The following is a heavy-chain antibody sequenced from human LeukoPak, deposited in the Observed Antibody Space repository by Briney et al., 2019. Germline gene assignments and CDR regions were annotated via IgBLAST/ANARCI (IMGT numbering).Heavy chain of an antibody. Sequence: SETLSLTCTVSGGSISSGDYYWSWIRQPPGKGLEWIGYINYSGSTYYNPSLKSRVTISVDTSKNQFSLKLSSVTAADTAVYYCARSDIWGSYRFLDYWGQGALVTVSS. CDR1: GGSISSGDYY. J-gene: IGHJ4*02. CDR2: INYSGST. CDR3: ARSDIWGSYRFLDY. D-gene: IGHD3-16*02. V-gene: IGHV4-30-4*01.